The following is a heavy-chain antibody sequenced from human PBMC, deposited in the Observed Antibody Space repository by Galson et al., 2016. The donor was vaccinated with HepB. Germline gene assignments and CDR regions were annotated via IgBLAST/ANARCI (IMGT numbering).Heavy chain of an antibody. J-gene: IGHJ4*02. V-gene: IGHV4-4*02. CDR2: IYNNGNT. D-gene: IGHD2-2*01. CDR3: ATIRLLCPDTRCYGVGLDS. Sequence: SLRLSCAASGFIFSSYSMNWVRQPPGKELEWIGEIYNNGNTNYNPSLKSRVTISLDKSKNQFSLKLTSVTAADTAVYYCATIRLLCPDTRCYGVGLDSWGQGSLVTVSS. CDR1: GFIFSSYS.